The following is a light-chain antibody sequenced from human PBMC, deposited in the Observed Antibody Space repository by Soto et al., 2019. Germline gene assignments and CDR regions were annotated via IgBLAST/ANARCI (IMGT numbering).Light chain of an antibody. J-gene: IGLJ1*01. V-gene: IGLV2-14*01. CDR1: SSDIGGYNF. Sequence: QSALTQPASVSGSPGQSITISCTGTSSDIGGYNFVSWYQHHPGRGPKLMIYEVSNRPSGVSNRFSGSKSGDTASLTISGLQAEDEADYYCTSYTTTTTLLYVFGTGTKLIVL. CDR2: EVS. CDR3: TSYTTTTTLLYV.